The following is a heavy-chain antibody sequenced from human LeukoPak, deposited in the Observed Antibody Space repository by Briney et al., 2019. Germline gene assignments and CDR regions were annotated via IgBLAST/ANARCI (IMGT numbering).Heavy chain of an antibody. J-gene: IGHJ4*02. Sequence: GGSLRLSCAASGLTFSSFSFNWVRQGPGKGLEWGSSINTVASYIYYADSVKGRFTISRGNAKNSLYLQMNSLRAEDTGVYYCARLRRNSDKSGFYYYYDYWGQGTLVTVSS. CDR2: INTVASYI. CDR3: ARLRRNSDKSGFYYYYDY. D-gene: IGHD3-22*01. CDR1: GLTFSSFS. V-gene: IGHV3-21*06.